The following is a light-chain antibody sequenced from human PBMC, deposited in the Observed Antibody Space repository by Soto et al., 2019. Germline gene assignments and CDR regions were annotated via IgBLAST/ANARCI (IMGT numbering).Light chain of an antibody. J-gene: IGLJ2*01. CDR3: SLYTSSSTLV. CDR2: DVS. Sequence: HSVLTQPASVSGSTGQSITISCTGTSSDVGGYNYVSWYQQHPVRAPKLMIYDVSNRPSRVSNRFSGSKSGITASLTISGLQPEDEADYYCSLYTSSSTLVFGVGTKLT. CDR1: SSDVGGYNY. V-gene: IGLV2-14*01.